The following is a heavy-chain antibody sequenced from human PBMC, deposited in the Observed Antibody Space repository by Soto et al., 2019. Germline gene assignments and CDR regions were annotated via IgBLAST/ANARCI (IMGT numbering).Heavy chain of an antibody. J-gene: IGHJ6*02. D-gene: IGHD1-26*01. CDR2: IYYSGST. Sequence: QLQLQESGPGLVKPSETLSLTCTVSGGSISSSSYYWGWIRQPPGKGLEWIGSIYYSGSTYYNPSLRGRFTISVATSKIQFSLKLSSVTAADTAVYYCASLAPATVVWELLRQHDYYYGMDVWGQGTTVTVSS. V-gene: IGHV4-39*01. CDR1: GGSISSSSYY. CDR3: ASLAPATVVWELLRQHDYYYGMDV.